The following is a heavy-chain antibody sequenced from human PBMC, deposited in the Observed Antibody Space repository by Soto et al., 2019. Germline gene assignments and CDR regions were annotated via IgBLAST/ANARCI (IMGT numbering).Heavy chain of an antibody. D-gene: IGHD1-26*01. V-gene: IGHV4-61*08. CDR1: GGSISSGGYY. Sequence: SETLSLTCTVSGGSISSGGYYWSWIRQHPGKGLEWIGYIYHSGSANYNPSLKSRVTMAVDTSKNQFSLNLNSVTAADTAVYYCARHLIVGSATSKFYYGVDVWGQGTTVTVSS. CDR3: ARHLIVGSATSKFYYGVDV. J-gene: IGHJ6*02. CDR2: IYHSGSA.